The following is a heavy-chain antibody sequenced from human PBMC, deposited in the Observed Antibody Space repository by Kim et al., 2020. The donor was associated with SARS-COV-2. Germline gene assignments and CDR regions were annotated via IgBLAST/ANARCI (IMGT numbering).Heavy chain of an antibody. Sequence: NKYYAESVKGRFTISRDNSKNTLYLQMNSLRAEDTAVYYCAKDKVGALPYWGQGTLVTVSS. CDR2: NK. J-gene: IGHJ4*02. D-gene: IGHD1-26*01. V-gene: IGHV3-30*02. CDR3: AKDKVGALPY.